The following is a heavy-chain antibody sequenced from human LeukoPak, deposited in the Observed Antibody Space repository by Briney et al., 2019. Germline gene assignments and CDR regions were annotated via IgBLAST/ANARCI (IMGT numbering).Heavy chain of an antibody. CDR1: GGSISSSSYY. V-gene: IGHV4-39*07. CDR2: IYYSGST. J-gene: IGHJ4*02. CDR3: ARDAMIVD. D-gene: IGHD3-22*01. Sequence: SETLSLTCTVSGGSISSSSYYWGWIRQPPGKGLEWIGSIYYSGSTYYNPSLKSRVTISVDTSKNQFSLKLSSVTAADTAVYYCARDAMIVDWGQGTLVTVSS.